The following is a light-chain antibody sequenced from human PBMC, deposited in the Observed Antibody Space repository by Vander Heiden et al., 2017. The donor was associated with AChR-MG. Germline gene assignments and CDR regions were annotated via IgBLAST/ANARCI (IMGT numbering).Light chain of an antibody. J-gene: IGKJ5*01. CDR2: GAS. Sequence: EIVMTQSPATLSVSPGERATLSCRASQSVSSNLAWYQQKPGQAPRLLIYGASTRATGIPAKFSGSGSATEFTLTISSLQSEDFAVYYCQQYNSWPPITFGQGTRLEIK. CDR3: QQYNSWPPIT. V-gene: IGKV3-15*01. CDR1: QSVSSN.